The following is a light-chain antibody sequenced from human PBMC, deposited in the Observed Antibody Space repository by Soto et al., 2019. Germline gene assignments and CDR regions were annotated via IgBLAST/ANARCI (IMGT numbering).Light chain of an antibody. CDR1: SSDGGGYDY. CDR2: EVN. J-gene: IGLJ1*01. Sequence: QSVLTQPASVSGSPGQSVTISCTGTSSDGGGYDYVSWYQQHPGTAPKLILYEVNNRPSGVSNRFSGSKSGNTASLIISGLQTEDEANYYCSAYTTSNTLIFGTGTKVT. CDR3: SAYTTSNTLI. V-gene: IGLV2-14*01.